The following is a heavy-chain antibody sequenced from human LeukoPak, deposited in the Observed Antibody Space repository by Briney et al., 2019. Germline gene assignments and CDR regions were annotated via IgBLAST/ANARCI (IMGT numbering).Heavy chain of an antibody. Sequence: GGSLRLSCAASGFIFSSFNLYWVRQAPGKGLEWVSSSVTSGSTYYADSVKGRFTISRDSTKNSLFLQMSSLSAEDTAVYYRATKTHGPFDHWGQGTLVTVSS. CDR3: ATKTHGPFDH. CDR2: SVTSGST. CDR1: GFIFSSFN. V-gene: IGHV3-21*01. J-gene: IGHJ4*02. D-gene: IGHD4-23*01.